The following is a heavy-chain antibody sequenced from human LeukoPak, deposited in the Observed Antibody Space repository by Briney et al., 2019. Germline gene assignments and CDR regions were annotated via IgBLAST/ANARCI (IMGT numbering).Heavy chain of an antibody. CDR3: ARGGNFGSGYLYYFDY. D-gene: IGHD3-22*01. Sequence: ASVKVSCKASGYTFTGYYMHWVRQAPGQGLEWMGRINPNSGGTNYAQKFQGRVTMTRDTSISTAYMELSRLRSEDTAVYYCARGGNFGSGYLYYFDYWGQGTLVTVSS. CDR1: GYTFTGYY. CDR2: INPNSGGT. J-gene: IGHJ4*02. V-gene: IGHV1-2*06.